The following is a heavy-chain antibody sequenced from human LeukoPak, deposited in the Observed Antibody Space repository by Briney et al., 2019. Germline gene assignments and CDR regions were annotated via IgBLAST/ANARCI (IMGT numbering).Heavy chain of an antibody. D-gene: IGHD6-13*01. CDR3: ARDTSWSPFY. V-gene: IGHV3-30*04. CDR2: VASDGSFK. Sequence: GGSLRLSCAASGFTFDHYSFHWVRQAPGKGLEWVAHVASDGSFKWYADSVKGRFTISRDTSRNTIFLQMNSLGPDDTAKYYCARDTSWSPFYWGQGTLVTVSS. CDR1: GFTFDHYS. J-gene: IGHJ4*02.